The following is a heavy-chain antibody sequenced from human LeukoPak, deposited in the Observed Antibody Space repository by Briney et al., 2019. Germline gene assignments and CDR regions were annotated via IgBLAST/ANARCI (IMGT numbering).Heavy chain of an antibody. D-gene: IGHD2-8*01. CDR2: IWYDGSNK. Sequence: GRSLRLSCAASGFTFSSYGMHWVRQAPGKGLEWVAVIWYDGSNKYYADSVKGRFTISRDNSKNTLYLQMNSLRAEDTAVYYCAKSMVYAISDAFDIWGQGTMVTVSS. V-gene: IGHV3-33*06. CDR1: GFTFSSYG. CDR3: AKSMVYAISDAFDI. J-gene: IGHJ3*02.